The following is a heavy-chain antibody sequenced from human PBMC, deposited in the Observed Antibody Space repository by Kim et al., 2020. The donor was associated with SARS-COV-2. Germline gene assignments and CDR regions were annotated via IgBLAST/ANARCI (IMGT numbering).Heavy chain of an antibody. D-gene: IGHD6-13*01. J-gene: IGHJ4*02. Sequence: SETLSLTCTVSGGSISSYYWSWIRQPPGKGLEWIGYIYYSGSTNYNPSLKSRVTISVDTSKNQFSLKLSSVTAADTAVYYCARGRDRSWYSPSYLYWGQGTLVTVSS. CDR2: IYYSGST. CDR3: ARGRDRSWYSPSYLY. V-gene: IGHV4-59*13. CDR1: GGSISSYY.